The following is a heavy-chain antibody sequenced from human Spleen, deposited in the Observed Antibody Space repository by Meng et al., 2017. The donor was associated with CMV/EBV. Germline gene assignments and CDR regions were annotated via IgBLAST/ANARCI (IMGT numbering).Heavy chain of an antibody. J-gene: IGHJ6*02. CDR1: GFTFSTYG. D-gene: IGHD3-3*01. CDR3: ATNDFWSGYQPYFYYGMDV. V-gene: IGHV3-30*02. Sequence: GESLKISCAASGFTFSTYGMHWVRQAPGKGLEWVASVRYDGNFEYYADSVRGRFTVSRDNSENTLYLRMSSLRAEDTALYYCATNDFWSGYQPYFYYGMDVWGQGTTVTVSS. CDR2: VRYDGNFE.